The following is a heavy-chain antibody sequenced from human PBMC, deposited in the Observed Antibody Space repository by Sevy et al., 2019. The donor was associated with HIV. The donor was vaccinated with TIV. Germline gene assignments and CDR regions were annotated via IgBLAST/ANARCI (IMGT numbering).Heavy chain of an antibody. CDR3: ARSGRGGAFDV. CDR2: IYHDGSRT. D-gene: IGHD1-26*01. CDR1: GFRFSGDW. Sequence: GGSLRLSCAASGFRFSGDWVHWVRQAPGKGLVWVSRIYHDGSRTNYADSVRGRFTISGDNAKNTLYLQLNSLRADDTAGYYCARSGRGGAFDVWGQGTLVTVSS. J-gene: IGHJ3*01. V-gene: IGHV3-74*01.